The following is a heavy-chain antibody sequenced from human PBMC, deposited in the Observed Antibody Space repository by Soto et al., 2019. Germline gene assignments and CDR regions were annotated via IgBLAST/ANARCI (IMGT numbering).Heavy chain of an antibody. CDR1: GFTFSSYG. J-gene: IGHJ6*02. Sequence: QVQLVESGGGVVQPGRSLRLSCAASGFTFSSYGMHWVRQAPGKGLEWVAVIWYDGSNKYYVDSVKGRFTISRDNSKNTRYLHMSSLRAEDTAVYCCARDHSEFWSGCYYDGMDVWGQGTTVTVSS. V-gene: IGHV3-33*01. CDR2: IWYDGSNK. D-gene: IGHD3-3*01. CDR3: ARDHSEFWSGCYYDGMDV.